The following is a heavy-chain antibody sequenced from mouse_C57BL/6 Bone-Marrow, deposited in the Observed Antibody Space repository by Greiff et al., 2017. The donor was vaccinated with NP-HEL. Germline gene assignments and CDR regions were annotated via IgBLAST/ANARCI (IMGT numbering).Heavy chain of an antibody. Sequence: QVQLQQPGAELVKPGASVKMSCKASGYTFTSYWITWVKQRPGQGLEWIGDIYPGSGSTNYNEKFKSKATLTVDTSSSTAYMQLSSLTSEDSAVYYCARPSSYYYGSSPFAYWGQGTLVTVSA. CDR1: GYTFTSYW. CDR3: ARPSSYYYGSSPFAY. D-gene: IGHD1-1*01. J-gene: IGHJ3*01. CDR2: IYPGSGST. V-gene: IGHV1-55*01.